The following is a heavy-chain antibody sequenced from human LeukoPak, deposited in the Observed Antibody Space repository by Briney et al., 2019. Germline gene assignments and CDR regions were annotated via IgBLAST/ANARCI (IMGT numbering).Heavy chain of an antibody. CDR3: VRLVTNHQYYFDY. V-gene: IGHV5-51*01. D-gene: IGHD1-14*01. Sequence: GESLKISCKGSGYSFTNYWIGWVRHMPGKGLESMGIIFPGDSDTRYSPSFQGQVTISADKSISTAYLQWSRLKDSDTAVYCCVRLVTNHQYYFDYWGQGTLVTVSS. CDR1: GYSFTNYW. CDR2: IFPGDSDT. J-gene: IGHJ4*02.